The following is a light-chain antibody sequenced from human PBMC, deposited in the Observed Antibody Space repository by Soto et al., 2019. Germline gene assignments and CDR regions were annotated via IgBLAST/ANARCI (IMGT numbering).Light chain of an antibody. CDR1: SSNIGAGYE. J-gene: IGLJ1*01. CDR2: ENN. CDR3: HSYDSSLSGYV. V-gene: IGLV1-40*01. Sequence: QSVLTQPPSVSEAPGQRVTISCTGSSSNIGAGYEAHWYQQVPGTAPKLLIYENNNRPSGVPDRFSGSKSGTSASLAITGLQAEDKAEYYCHSYDSSLSGYVFGTGTKLTVL.